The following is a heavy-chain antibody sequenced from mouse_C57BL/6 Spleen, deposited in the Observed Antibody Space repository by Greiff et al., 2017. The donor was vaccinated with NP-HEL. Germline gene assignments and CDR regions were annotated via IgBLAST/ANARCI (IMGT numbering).Heavy chain of an antibody. D-gene: IGHD2-2*01. V-gene: IGHV1-69*01. CDR2: IDPSDSYT. CDR1: GYTFTSYW. CDR3: ARAIYGYDEVAWFAD. Sequence: QVQLQQPGAELVMPGASVKLSCKASGYTFTSYWMHWVKQRPGQGLEWIGEIDPSDSYTNYNQKFKGKSTLTVDKSSSTAYMQLSSLTSEDSAVYYCARAIYGYDEVAWFADWGQGTLVTVSA. J-gene: IGHJ3*01.